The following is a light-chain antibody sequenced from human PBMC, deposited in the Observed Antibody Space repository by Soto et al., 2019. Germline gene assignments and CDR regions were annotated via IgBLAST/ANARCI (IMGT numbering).Light chain of an antibody. J-gene: IGLJ2*01. Sequence: QSVLTQQPSASGTPGQRGTISCSGSSSNIGSNTVNWYQQLPGTAPKLLIYSDNQRPSGVPDRFSGSKSGTSASLAISGLQSEDEADYYCAAWDDSLNGVVFGGGTKLTV. V-gene: IGLV1-44*01. CDR2: SDN. CDR3: AAWDDSLNGVV. CDR1: SSNIGSNT.